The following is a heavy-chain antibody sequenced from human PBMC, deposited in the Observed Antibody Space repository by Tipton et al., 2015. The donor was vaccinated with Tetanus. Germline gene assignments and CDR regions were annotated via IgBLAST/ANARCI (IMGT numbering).Heavy chain of an antibody. CDR1: GFTFSHYG. Sequence: FLRLSCVASGFTFSHYGMHWVRQAPGKGLEWVALIWYDGSQTYYADSVRGRFTISRDNSKDTLYLQMNSLRAEDSAFYYCARVGTITTGYHYYSMDVWGQGTTVTVSS. V-gene: IGHV3-33*01. D-gene: IGHD4-11*01. CDR2: IWYDGSQT. CDR3: ARVGTITTGYHYYSMDV. J-gene: IGHJ6*02.